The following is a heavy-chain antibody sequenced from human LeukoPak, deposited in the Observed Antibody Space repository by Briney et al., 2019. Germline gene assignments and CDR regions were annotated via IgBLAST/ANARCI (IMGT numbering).Heavy chain of an antibody. J-gene: IGHJ6*03. Sequence: GGSLRLSCTATGFMFSRLGMQWVRQAPGEGLEWVAMIWHDGSVEEYADSVKGRFTISRDNSQNTLYLQMNSLRDDDTAVYYCAKEGDQFRGYLDAWGKGTTVTVS. V-gene: IGHV3-33*06. CDR3: AKEGDQFRGYLDA. D-gene: IGHD3-16*01. CDR2: IWHDGSVE. CDR1: GFMFSRLG.